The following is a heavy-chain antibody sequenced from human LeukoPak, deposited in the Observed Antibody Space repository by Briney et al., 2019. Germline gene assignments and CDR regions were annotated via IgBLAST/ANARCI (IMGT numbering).Heavy chain of an antibody. CDR3: AKDMTPRPIYYYDSSGYALGSGFDY. CDR1: GFTFSSYS. V-gene: IGHV3-21*04. Sequence: GGSLRLSCAASGFTFSSYSMNWVRQAPGKGLEWVSSISSSSSYIYYADSVKGRFTISRDNAKNSLYLQMNSLRAEDTAVYYCAKDMTPRPIYYYDSSGYALGSGFDYRGQGTLVTVSS. D-gene: IGHD3-22*01. CDR2: ISSSSSYI. J-gene: IGHJ4*02.